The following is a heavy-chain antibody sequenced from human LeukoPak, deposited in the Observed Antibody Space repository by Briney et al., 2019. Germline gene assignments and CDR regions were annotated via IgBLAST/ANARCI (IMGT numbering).Heavy chain of an antibody. V-gene: IGHV4-59*02. CDR3: ARTFYEERFDP. D-gene: IGHD2/OR15-2a*01. J-gene: IGHJ5*02. CDR1: GASVSSGY. CDR2: VYYSGST. Sequence: KPSETLSLTYNVSGASVSSGYWSWIRQPPGKGLEWIGYVYYSGSTNYNPSLNGRVTISADTSKNQFFLKMTFVTAADTAVYYCARTFYEERFDPWGQGTLVTVSS.